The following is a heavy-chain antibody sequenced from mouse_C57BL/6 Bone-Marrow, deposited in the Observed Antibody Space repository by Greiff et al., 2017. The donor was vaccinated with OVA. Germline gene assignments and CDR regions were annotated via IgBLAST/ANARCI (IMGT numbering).Heavy chain of an antibody. CDR3: ARHFYDYDGAY. V-gene: IGHV5-6*01. Sequence: EVQGVESGGDLVKPGGSLKLSCAASGFTFSSYGMSWVRQTPDKRLEWVATISSGGSYTYYPDSVKGRFTISRDNAKNTLYLQMSSLKSEDTAMYYCARHFYDYDGAYWGQGTLVTVSA. CDR1: GFTFSSYG. D-gene: IGHD2-4*01. CDR2: ISSGGSYT. J-gene: IGHJ3*01.